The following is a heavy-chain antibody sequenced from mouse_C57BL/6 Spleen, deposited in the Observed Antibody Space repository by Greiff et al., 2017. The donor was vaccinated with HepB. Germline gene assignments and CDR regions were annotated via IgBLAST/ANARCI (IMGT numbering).Heavy chain of an antibody. CDR2: IYPRDGST. V-gene: IGHV1-85*01. D-gene: IGHD2-4*01. CDR3: ESGVYYDYSAWFAY. CDR1: GYTFTSYD. J-gene: IGHJ3*01. Sequence: VQLQQSGPELVKPGASVKLSCKASGYTFTSYDINWVKQRPGQGLEWIGWIYPRDGSTKYNEKFKGKATLTVDTSSSTAYMELHSLTSEDSAVYFCESGVYYDYSAWFAYWGQGTLVTVSA.